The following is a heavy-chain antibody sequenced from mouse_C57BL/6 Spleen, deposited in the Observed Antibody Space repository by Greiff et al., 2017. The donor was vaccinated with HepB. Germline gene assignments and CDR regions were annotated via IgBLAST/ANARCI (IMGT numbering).Heavy chain of an antibody. Sequence: QVHVKQSGAELVRPGASVTLSCKASGYTFTDYEMHWVKQTPVHGLEWIGAIDPETGGTAYNQKFKGKAILTADKSSSTAYMELRSLTSEDSAVYYCTRWGMDYWGQGTSVTVSS. CDR1: GYTFTDYE. CDR3: TRWGMDY. V-gene: IGHV1-15*01. CDR2: IDPETGGT. J-gene: IGHJ4*01.